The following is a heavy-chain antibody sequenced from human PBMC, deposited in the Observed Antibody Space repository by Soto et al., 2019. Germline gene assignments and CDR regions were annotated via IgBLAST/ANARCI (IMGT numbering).Heavy chain of an antibody. V-gene: IGHV5-51*01. J-gene: IGHJ5*02. D-gene: IGHD3-10*01. CDR2: IYIGDFET. CDR1: GYTFSNYW. Sequence: GESLKISCKGSGYTFSNYWIGWVRQMPGKGLEWMGIIYIGDFETRYSPSFQGQVTISVDKSISTAYLQWSSLKASDTAMYYCVRQSVLRGSVLDWFDPWGQGTLVTVSS. CDR3: VRQSVLRGSVLDWFDP.